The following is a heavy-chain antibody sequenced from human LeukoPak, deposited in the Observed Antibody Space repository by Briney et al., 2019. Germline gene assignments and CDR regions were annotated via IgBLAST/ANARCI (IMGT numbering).Heavy chain of an antibody. CDR1: GFTFSDYY. V-gene: IGHV3-11*06. D-gene: IGHD1-14*01. J-gene: IGHJ4*02. CDR3: ASSRHGPPDDY. Sequence: GGSLRLSCAASGFTFSDYYMSWIRQAPGKGLEWVSYISSSSSYTNYADSVKGRFTISRDNAKNSLYLQVNSLRAEDTAVYYCASSRHGPPDDYWGQGTLVTVSS. CDR2: ISSSSSYT.